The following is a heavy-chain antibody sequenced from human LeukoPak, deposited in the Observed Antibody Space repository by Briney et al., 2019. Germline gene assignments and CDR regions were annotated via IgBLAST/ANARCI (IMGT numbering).Heavy chain of an antibody. J-gene: IGHJ4*02. V-gene: IGHV3-7*03. Sequence: VQSGGSLRLSCAASGFYFRDHWMDWVRQAPGKGLEWVGHIKTDGSETYYLDSLKGRISISRDNTNNALYLQMNSLRVEDTAIYYCVKNDGWFHLAQWGQGTLVTVSS. CDR1: GFYFRDHW. D-gene: IGHD6-19*01. CDR2: IKTDGSET. CDR3: VKNDGWFHLAQ.